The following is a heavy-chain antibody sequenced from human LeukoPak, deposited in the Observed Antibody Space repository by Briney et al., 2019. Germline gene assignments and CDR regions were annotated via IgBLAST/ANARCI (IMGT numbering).Heavy chain of an antibody. J-gene: IGHJ6*03. V-gene: IGHV3-74*01. CDR2: INSDGSST. Sequence: GGSLRLSCAASGFTFSSYWMHWVRQAPGKGLVWVSRINSDGSSTSYADSVKGRFTISRDNAKNTLYLQMNSLRAEDTAVYYCARVLRYCSGGNCYSGGLGYMDVWGKGTTVTTSS. CDR1: GFTFSSYW. CDR3: ARVLRYCSGGNCYSGGLGYMDV. D-gene: IGHD2-15*01.